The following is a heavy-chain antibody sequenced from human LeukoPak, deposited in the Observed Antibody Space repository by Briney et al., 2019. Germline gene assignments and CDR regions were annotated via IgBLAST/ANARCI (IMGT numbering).Heavy chain of an antibody. D-gene: IGHD6-13*01. CDR3: ARGYTSSWQAFDI. CDR2: ISSSSSYI. Sequence: PGGSLRLSCAASGFTFSSYSMNWVRQAPGKGLEWVSSISSSSSYIYYADSVKGRFTISRDNAKSSLYLQMNTLRAEDTAVYYCARGYTSSWQAFDIWGQGTMVTVSS. J-gene: IGHJ3*02. V-gene: IGHV3-21*01. CDR1: GFTFSSYS.